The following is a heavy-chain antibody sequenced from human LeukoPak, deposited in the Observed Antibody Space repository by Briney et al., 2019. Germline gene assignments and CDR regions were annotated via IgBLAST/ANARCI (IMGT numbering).Heavy chain of an antibody. CDR1: GFTFSSYG. CDR3: AKVGAVAAVDY. J-gene: IGHJ4*02. CDR2: ISYDGSNK. Sequence: GGSLRLSCAASGFTFSSYGMHWVRQAPGKGLEWVAVISYDGSNKYYADSVKGRFTISRDNSKNTLYLQMDGLRVEDTAVYYCAKVGAVAAVDYWGQGTLVTVSS. V-gene: IGHV3-30*18. D-gene: IGHD6-19*01.